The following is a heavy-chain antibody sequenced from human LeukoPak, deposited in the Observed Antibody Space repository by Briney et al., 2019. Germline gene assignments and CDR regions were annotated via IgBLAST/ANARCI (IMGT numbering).Heavy chain of an antibody. CDR2: INHSGST. CDR3: ARVPIVVVIKDAFDI. V-gene: IGHV4-34*01. D-gene: IGHD3-22*01. CDR1: GGSFSGYY. J-gene: IGHJ3*02. Sequence: SETLSLTCAVYGGSFSGYYWSWIRQPPGKGLEWIGEINHSGSTNYNPSLKSRVTISVDTSKNQFSLKLSSVTAADTAVYYRARVPIVVVIKDAFDIWGQGTMVTVSS.